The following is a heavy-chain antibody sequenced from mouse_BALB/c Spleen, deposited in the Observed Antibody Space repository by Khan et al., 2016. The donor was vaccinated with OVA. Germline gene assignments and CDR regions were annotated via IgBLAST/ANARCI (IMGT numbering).Heavy chain of an antibody. V-gene: IGHV1S81*02. D-gene: IGHD1-1*01. Sequence: QVQLKASGAELVKAGASVKMSCKASGYTFTSYWMHWVKQRLGQGLEWFAETNPTNGRTYYNEKFKSKATLTVDNSSSTAYMLLSGLTIEDSAVYYCARIKRIVATYFDYWGQGTTLTVSS. J-gene: IGHJ2*01. CDR1: GYTFTSYW. CDR2: TNPTNGRT. CDR3: ARIKRIVATYFDY.